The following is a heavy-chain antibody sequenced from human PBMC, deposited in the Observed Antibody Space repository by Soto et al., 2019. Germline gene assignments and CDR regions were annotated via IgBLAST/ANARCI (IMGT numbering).Heavy chain of an antibody. D-gene: IGHD2-2*01. CDR2: ISGSGGST. V-gene: IGHV3-23*01. J-gene: IGHJ4*02. CDR1: GITFTAYA. CDR3: ATIIIPAATNFY. Sequence: EVQLLDSGGGLVQPGGSLRLSCAAYGITFTAYAMSWVRQAPGKGLEWVSSISGSGGSTYYADSVKGRLTISRDNSKNTLYLQMNSLRAEDTAVYYCATIIIPAATNFYWGQGTLVTVSS.